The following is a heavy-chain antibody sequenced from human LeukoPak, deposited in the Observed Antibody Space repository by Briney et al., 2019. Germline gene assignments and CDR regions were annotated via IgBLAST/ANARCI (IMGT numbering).Heavy chain of an antibody. CDR2: INPNSGGT. D-gene: IGHD1-26*01. J-gene: IGHJ5*02. V-gene: IGHV1-2*02. CDR3: ASLKLIAGWFDP. Sequence: ASVKVSCKASGYTCTGYYMHWVRQAPGQGLEWMGWINPNSGGTNYAQKFQGRVTMTRDTSISTAYMELSRLRSDDTAVYYCASLKLIAGWFDPWGQGTLVTVSS. CDR1: GYTCTGYY.